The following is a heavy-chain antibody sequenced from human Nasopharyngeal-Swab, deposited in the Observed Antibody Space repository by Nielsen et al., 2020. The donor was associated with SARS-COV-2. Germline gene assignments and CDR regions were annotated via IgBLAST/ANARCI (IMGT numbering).Heavy chain of an antibody. J-gene: IGHJ6*02. CDR2: INPSGGST. CDR3: ARMLRYFDWLSKYGMDV. Sequence: ASVKVSCKASGYTFTSYYMHWVRQAPGQGLEWMGIINPSGGSTSYAQKFQGRVTMTRDTSTGTVYMELSSLRSEDTAVYYCARMLRYFDWLSKYGMDVLGQGTTVTVSS. D-gene: IGHD3-9*01. CDR1: GYTFTSYY. V-gene: IGHV1-46*01.